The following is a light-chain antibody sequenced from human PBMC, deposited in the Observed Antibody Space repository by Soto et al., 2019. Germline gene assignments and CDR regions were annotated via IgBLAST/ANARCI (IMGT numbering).Light chain of an antibody. CDR3: QQYNSYSPA. V-gene: IGKV1-5*01. J-gene: IGKJ1*01. Sequence: DIQMTQSPSTLSASVGDRVTITFWASPSISSWLAWYQQKPGKAPKLLIYDASTLESGVPSRFSGSGSGTEFTLTISSLQPDDFATYYCQQYNSYSPAFGQGTKVDI. CDR1: PSISSW. CDR2: DAS.